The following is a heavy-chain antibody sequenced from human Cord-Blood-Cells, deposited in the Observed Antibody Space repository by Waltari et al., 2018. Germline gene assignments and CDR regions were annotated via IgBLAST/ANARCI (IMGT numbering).Heavy chain of an antibody. CDR3: AREMSRSSSSWFDP. CDR2: SIPIVGTV. J-gene: IGHJ5*02. CDR1: VCPFRSYA. V-gene: IGHV1-69*06. Sequence: QVQRVQSGSEVNKPGPSMMVSCMASVCPFRSYAISWVRQAPGRGLEWIGGSIPIVGTVSYAHKFQGRATTTADKSTITAYMEQSSLSSEETAVYYWAREMSRSSSSWFDPWGQGTLVTVSS. D-gene: IGHD6-6*01.